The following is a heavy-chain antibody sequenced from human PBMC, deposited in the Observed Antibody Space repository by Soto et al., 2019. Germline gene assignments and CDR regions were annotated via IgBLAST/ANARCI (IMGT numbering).Heavy chain of an antibody. D-gene: IGHD3-3*01. CDR3: ARGELRFLTPVDY. V-gene: IGHV1-69*06. J-gene: IGHJ4*02. CDR2: IIPIFGTA. Sequence: SVKVSCKASGGTFSSYAISWVRQAPGQGLEWMGGIIPIFGTANYAQKFQGRATITADKSTSTAYMELSRLRSDDTAVYYCARGELRFLTPVDYWGQGTLVTVS. CDR1: GGTFSSYA.